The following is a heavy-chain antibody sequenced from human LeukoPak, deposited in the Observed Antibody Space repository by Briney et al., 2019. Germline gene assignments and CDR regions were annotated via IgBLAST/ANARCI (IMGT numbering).Heavy chain of an antibody. Sequence: SETLSLTCTVSGGSISSSSYYWGWIRQPPGKGLEWIGSIYYSGSTYYNPSLKSRVTISVDTSKNQFSLKLSSVTAADTAVYYCARENVDNYYDSSYAFDIWGQGTMVTVSS. J-gene: IGHJ3*02. V-gene: IGHV4-39*07. D-gene: IGHD3-22*01. CDR1: GGSISSSSYY. CDR2: IYYSGST. CDR3: ARENVDNYYDSSYAFDI.